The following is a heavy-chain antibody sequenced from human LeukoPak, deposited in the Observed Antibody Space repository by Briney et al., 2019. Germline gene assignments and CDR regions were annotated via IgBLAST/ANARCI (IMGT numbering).Heavy chain of an antibody. CDR1: GFTFLSYS. Sequence: GGSLRLSCAASGFTFLSYSMNWVRQAPGKGLEWVSSISSTSSSYIYYADSVKGRFTISRDNAKNSLYLQMNSLRAEDTAVYYCAREGIHDAFDIWGQGTMVTVSS. J-gene: IGHJ3*02. CDR3: AREGIHDAFDI. D-gene: IGHD2/OR15-2a*01. CDR2: ISSTSSSYI. V-gene: IGHV3-21*01.